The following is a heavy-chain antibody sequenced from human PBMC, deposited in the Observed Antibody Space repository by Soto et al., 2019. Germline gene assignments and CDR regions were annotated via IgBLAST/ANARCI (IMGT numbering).Heavy chain of an antibody. CDR2: IYYSGST. J-gene: IGHJ6*02. CDR1: GGSIRSSCYY. D-gene: IGHD6-19*01. V-gene: IGHV4-39*01. Sequence: PSETLSLTCTVSGGSIRSSCYYQGWIRQPPGKGLEWIGSIYYSGSTYYNPSLKSRVTISVDTSKNQFSLKLSSVTAADTAVYYCARSGAGNYYYGMDVWGQGTTVTVSS. CDR3: ARSGAGNYYYGMDV.